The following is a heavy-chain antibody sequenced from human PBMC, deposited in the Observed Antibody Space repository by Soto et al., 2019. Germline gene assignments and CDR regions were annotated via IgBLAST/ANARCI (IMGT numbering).Heavy chain of an antibody. Sequence: SVKVSCKASGGTFSSYTISWVRQAPGQGLEWMGRIIPILGIANYAQKFQGRVTITADKSTSTAYMELSRLRSEYTPVYYCARDLIQVAGLVLDIWGQGTMVTVSS. V-gene: IGHV1-69*04. CDR2: IIPILGIA. J-gene: IGHJ3*02. CDR1: GGTFSSYT. D-gene: IGHD6-19*01. CDR3: ARDLIQVAGLVLDI.